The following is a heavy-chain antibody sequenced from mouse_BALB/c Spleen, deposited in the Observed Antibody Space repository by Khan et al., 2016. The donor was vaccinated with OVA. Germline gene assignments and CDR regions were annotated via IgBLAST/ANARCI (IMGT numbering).Heavy chain of an antibody. V-gene: IGHV1S136*01. CDR2: INPYNGGT. CDR1: GYTFTNYV. J-gene: IGHJ2*01. D-gene: IGHD4-1*01. CDR3: ARGNWQSYYFDY. Sequence: VQLQQSGPELVKPGASVKMSCKASGYTFTNYVLHWVKQKPGQGLEWIGYINPYNGGTKYNEKFKVKATLASDKSSITAYMERSSLTSEDSAVYYCARGNWQSYYFDYWGQGTTLTLSS.